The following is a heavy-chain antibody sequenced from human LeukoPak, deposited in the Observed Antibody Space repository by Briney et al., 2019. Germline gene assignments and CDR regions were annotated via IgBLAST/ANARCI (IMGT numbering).Heavy chain of an antibody. V-gene: IGHV3-74*01. J-gene: IGHJ5*02. CDR1: KFTFSSYW. CDR2: INPDGSTT. D-gene: IGHD3-10*01. Sequence: GGSLRLSCAASKFTFSSYWMHWVRQAPGKGLVWVSRINPDGSTTNYADSVKGRFTISRDNAKNTLYLQMNSLRAEDTAVYYCARVLLGSWDWFDPWGQGTLVTVSS. CDR3: ARVLLGSWDWFDP.